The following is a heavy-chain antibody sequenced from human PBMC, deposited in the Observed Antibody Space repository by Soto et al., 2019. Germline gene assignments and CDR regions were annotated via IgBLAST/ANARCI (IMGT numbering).Heavy chain of an antibody. CDR1: GGSISSGGYY. CDR2: IYYSGSA. J-gene: IGHJ5*02. V-gene: IGHV4-31*03. CDR3: ARVILTMIVVVIPDWFHL. D-gene: IGHD3-22*01. Sequence: LSLTCTVSGGSISSGGYYWSWIRQHPGKGLEWIGYIYYSGSAYYNPSLKSRVTISVDTSKNQFSLKLSSVTAADTAVYYCARVILTMIVVVIPDWFHLWGQGTRVTVSS.